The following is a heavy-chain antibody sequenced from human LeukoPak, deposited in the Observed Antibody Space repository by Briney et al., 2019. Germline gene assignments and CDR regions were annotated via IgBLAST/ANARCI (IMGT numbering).Heavy chain of an antibody. CDR3: ARDLRIAAAGTL. Sequence: SGTLSLTCAVSGGSISSSNWWSWVSQPPGKGREWIGEIYHSGNTNYNPSLKSRVTISVDKSKNQFSLKLSSVTAADTAVYYCARDLRIAAAGTLWGQGTLVTVSS. V-gene: IGHV4-4*02. J-gene: IGHJ4*02. CDR2: IYHSGNT. CDR1: GGSISSSNW. D-gene: IGHD6-13*01.